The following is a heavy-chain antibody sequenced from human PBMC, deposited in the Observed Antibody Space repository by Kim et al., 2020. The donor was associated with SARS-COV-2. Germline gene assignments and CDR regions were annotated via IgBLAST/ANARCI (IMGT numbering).Heavy chain of an antibody. CDR2: ISTYNGHT. CDR3: AAKDQYCSSGTCYSGEY. V-gene: IGHV1-18*01. Sequence: ASVKVSCKASGYTFTSYAISWVRQAPGQGLEWLGWISTYNGHTNYAQELQGRVTLTTDISTSTAYMELRSLRSDDTAVYYCAAKDQYCSSGTCYSGEY. D-gene: IGHD2-15*01. J-gene: IGHJ1*01. CDR1: GYTFTSYA.